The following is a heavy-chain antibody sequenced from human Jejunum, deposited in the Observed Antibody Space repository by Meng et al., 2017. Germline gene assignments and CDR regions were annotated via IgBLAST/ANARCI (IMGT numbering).Heavy chain of an antibody. V-gene: IGHV4-4*02. CDR3: ARDLLGPAIAATGWFDP. CDR1: GASISDGNC. Sequence: QLHDSCPGRVQPSGTLSLPCAVSGASISDGNCGSWVRQPPGKGLEWIGEIYHTGTPNYNPSLKSRVTMSLDKSKNQFSLELTSVTAADTAVYYCARDLLGPAIAATGWFDPWGQGTLVTVSS. D-gene: IGHD6-13*01. J-gene: IGHJ5*02. CDR2: IYHTGTP.